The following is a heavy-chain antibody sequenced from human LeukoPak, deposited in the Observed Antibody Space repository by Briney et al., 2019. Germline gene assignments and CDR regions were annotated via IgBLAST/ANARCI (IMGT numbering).Heavy chain of an antibody. J-gene: IGHJ6*03. CDR3: ASTGVPAANDYYYYMDV. CDR2: INHSGST. CDR1: GGSFSGYY. Sequence: SETLSLTCAVYGGSFSGYYWSWIRQPPGKGLEWIGEINHSGSTNYNPSLKSRVTISVDTSKNQFSLKLSSVTAADTAVYYCASTGVPAANDYYYYMDVWGKGTTVTVSS. D-gene: IGHD2-2*01. V-gene: IGHV4-34*01.